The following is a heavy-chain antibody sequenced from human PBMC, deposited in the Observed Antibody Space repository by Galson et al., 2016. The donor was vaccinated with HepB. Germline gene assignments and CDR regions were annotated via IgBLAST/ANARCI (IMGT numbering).Heavy chain of an antibody. V-gene: IGHV3-30*18. D-gene: IGHD1-26*01. CDR2: ISYAGSNK. Sequence: SLRLSCAASGFTFSSYGMHWVRQAPGKGLEWVAAISYAGSNKYYADSVKGRFTISRDNSKNTLFLQMNSLRAEDTAVYYCAKEPAPVGSYGVYYYYGMDVWGQGTTVTVSS. CDR1: GFTFSSYG. J-gene: IGHJ6*02. CDR3: AKEPAPVGSYGVYYYYGMDV.